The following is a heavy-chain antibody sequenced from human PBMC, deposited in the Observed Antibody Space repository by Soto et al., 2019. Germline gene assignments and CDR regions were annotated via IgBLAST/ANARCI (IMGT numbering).Heavy chain of an antibody. CDR3: ARDRRVRSGYSHFDY. CDR1: GGTFSSYA. CDR2: IIPIFGTA. J-gene: IGHJ4*02. D-gene: IGHD3-22*01. V-gene: IGHV1-69*13. Sequence: SVKVSCKASGGTFSSYAISWVRQAPGQGLEWMGGIIPIFGTANYAQKFQGRVTITADESTSTAYVELSSLRSEDTAVYYCARDRRVRSGYSHFDYWGQGTLVTVSS.